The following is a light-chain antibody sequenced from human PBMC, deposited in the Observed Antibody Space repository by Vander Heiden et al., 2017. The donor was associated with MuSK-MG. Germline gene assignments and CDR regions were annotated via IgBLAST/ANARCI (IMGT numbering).Light chain of an antibody. CDR1: QSIVTW. J-gene: IGKJ4*01. V-gene: IGKV1-5*01. CDR3: QQVHSYPLA. CDR2: DAS. Sequence: DIHMTQSPSTLSASIGDKITITCRASQSIVTWLAWYQHKAGKAPKLLIYDASSLESGVPLRFSGSGSGTDFTLTISSLQPDDFATYCCQQVHSYPLAFGGGTKVEIK.